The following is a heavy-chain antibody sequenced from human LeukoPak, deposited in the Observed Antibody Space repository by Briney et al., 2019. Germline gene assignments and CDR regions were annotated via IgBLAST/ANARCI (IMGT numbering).Heavy chain of an antibody. J-gene: IGHJ6*03. V-gene: IGHV3-48*01. CDR2: ISSSSSTI. D-gene: IGHD1-26*01. CDR3: ARGGSQYYYYYMDV. Sequence: PGGSLRLSXAASGFTFSSYSMNWVRQAPGKGLEWVSYISSSSSTIYYADSVKGRFTISRDNAKNSLYRQMNSLRAEDTAVYYCARGGSQYYYYYMDVWGKGTTVTVSS. CDR1: GFTFSSYS.